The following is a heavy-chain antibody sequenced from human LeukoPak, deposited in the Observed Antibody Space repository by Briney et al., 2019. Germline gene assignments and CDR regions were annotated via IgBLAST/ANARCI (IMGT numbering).Heavy chain of an antibody. CDR3: ARDLSGSYVSDY. J-gene: IGHJ4*02. CDR1: GFTFRSHA. Sequence: GGSLRLSCAASGFTFRSHAMSWVRQAPGKGLEWVSGLIENGATTYYADSVKGRFTISRGNSKNMLFLQMDSLRAEDAAVYYCARDLSGSYVSDYWGQGTLVTVSS. CDR2: LIENGATT. V-gene: IGHV3-23*01. D-gene: IGHD1-26*01.